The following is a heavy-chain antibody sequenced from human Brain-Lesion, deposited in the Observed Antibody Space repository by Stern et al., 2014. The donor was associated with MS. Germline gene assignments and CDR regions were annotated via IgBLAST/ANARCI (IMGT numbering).Heavy chain of an antibody. V-gene: IGHV1-2*02. J-gene: IGHJ6*02. CDR3: ARDQRGITIFGVVTDYYYLGMDV. CDR1: GYIFTGYY. D-gene: IGHD3-3*01. Sequence: VQLVQSGAEVKKPGASVKVSCKTSGYIFTGYYIHWVRQAPGQGLEGMAWINPNTGGKKYAQKFQGRATMSRDTSISTAYVELSSLTSDDTAVYYCARDQRGITIFGVVTDYYYLGMDVWGQGTTVTVSS. CDR2: INPNTGGK.